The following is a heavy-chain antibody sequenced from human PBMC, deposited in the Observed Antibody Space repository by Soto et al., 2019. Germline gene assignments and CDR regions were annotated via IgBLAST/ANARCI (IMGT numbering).Heavy chain of an antibody. Sequence: ETLSLTCPVSGGSISSYYWSWARQPPGKGLEWIGYIYYSGSTNYNPSLKSRVTISVDTSKNQFSLKLSSVTTADTAVYYCARNIAARPYYFDYWGQGTLVTVSS. CDR3: ARNIAARPYYFDY. CDR2: IYYSGST. CDR1: GGSISSYY. J-gene: IGHJ4*02. V-gene: IGHV4-59*01. D-gene: IGHD6-6*01.